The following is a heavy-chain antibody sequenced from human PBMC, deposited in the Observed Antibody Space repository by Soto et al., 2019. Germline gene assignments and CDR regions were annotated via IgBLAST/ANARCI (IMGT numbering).Heavy chain of an antibody. V-gene: IGHV3-21*01. Sequence: EVQLVESGGGLVKPGGSLRLSCAASGFTFSSYSMNWVRQAPGKGLEWVSSISSSSSYIYYADSVEGRFTISRDNAKNSLYVQMNSPRAEDTAVYYCARDYVDRSGYYCYFDYWGQGTLVTVSS. J-gene: IGHJ4*02. CDR1: GFTFSSYS. CDR2: ISSSSSYI. CDR3: ARDYVDRSGYYCYFDY. D-gene: IGHD3-22*01.